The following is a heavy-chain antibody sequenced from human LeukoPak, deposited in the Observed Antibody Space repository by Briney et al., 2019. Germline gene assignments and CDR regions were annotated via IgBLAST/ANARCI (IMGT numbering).Heavy chain of an antibody. CDR1: GFTFSSYS. J-gene: IGHJ4*02. D-gene: IGHD6-13*01. CDR3: AKDRNAHSSGWCFDY. Sequence: GGSLRLSCAASGFTFSSYSMNWVRQAPGKGLEWVSYISSSSSTIYYADSVKGRFTISRDNAKNSLYLQMNSLRAEDTAVYYCAKDRNAHSSGWCFDYWGQGTLVTVSS. CDR2: ISSSSSTI. V-gene: IGHV3-48*04.